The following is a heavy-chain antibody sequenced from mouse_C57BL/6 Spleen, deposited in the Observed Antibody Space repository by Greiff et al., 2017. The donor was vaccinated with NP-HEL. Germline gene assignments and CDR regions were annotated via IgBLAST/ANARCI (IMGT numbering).Heavy chain of an antibody. CDR1: GFTFTDYY. D-gene: IGHD2-1*01. J-gene: IGHJ4*01. Sequence: DVHLVESGGGLVQPGGSLSLSCAASGFTFTDYYMSWVRQPPGKALEWLGFIRNKANGYTTEYSASVKGRFTISRDNSQSILYLQMNALRAEDSATYYCASLLGAMDDWGQGTSVTVSA. V-gene: IGHV7-3*01. CDR2: IRNKANGYTT. CDR3: ASLLGAMDD.